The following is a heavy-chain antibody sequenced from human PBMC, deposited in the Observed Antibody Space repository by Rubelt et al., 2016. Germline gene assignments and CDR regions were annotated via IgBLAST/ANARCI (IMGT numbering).Heavy chain of an antibody. CDR1: GYTFTSYY. V-gene: IGHV1-46*01. Sequence: QVQLVQSGAEVKKPGASVKVSCKASGYTFTSYYMHWVRQAPGQGLEWMGIINPSGGSTSYGQKFQGRVTMTRDTSTSTVYMELSSLRADDTAVYYCARSPRYDFEDNWFDPWGQGTLATVSS. D-gene: IGHD3-3*01. J-gene: IGHJ5*02. CDR3: ARSPRYDFEDNWFDP. CDR2: INPSGGST.